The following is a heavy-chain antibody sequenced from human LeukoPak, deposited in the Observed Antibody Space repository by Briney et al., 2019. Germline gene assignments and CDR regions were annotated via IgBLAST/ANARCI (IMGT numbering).Heavy chain of an antibody. CDR3: ARDDSGPQAFDI. J-gene: IGHJ3*02. CDR1: GFTFSTYW. CDR2: IKPDGSQI. V-gene: IGHV3-7*01. D-gene: IGHD4/OR15-4a*01. Sequence: GGSLRLSCAASGFTFSTYWMTWVRQAPGKGLEWVANIKPDGSQIYYVDSVKGRFTISTDSASNTVYLQMDSLRVEDTAVYYCARDDSGPQAFDIWGQGTMVTVSS.